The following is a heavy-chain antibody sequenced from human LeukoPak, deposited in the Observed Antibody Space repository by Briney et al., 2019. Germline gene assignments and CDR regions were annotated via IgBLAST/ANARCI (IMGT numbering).Heavy chain of an antibody. CDR1: GFTFSTYW. D-gene: IGHD6-19*01. V-gene: IGHV3-74*01. Sequence: GGSLRLSCAASGFTFSTYWMHWVRQAPGKGLVWVSRINSDGSRTTYADSVKGRFTISRDNAKNTLYLQMSSLRLEDTAVYYCVKDRVSGYSSGWTVFDNWGQGTLVTVSS. J-gene: IGHJ4*02. CDR3: VKDRVSGYSSGWTVFDN. CDR2: INSDGSRT.